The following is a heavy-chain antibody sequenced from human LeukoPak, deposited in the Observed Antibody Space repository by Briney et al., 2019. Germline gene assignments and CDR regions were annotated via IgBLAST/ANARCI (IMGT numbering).Heavy chain of an antibody. CDR2: IYNSGNT. V-gene: IGHV4-4*07. CDR3: TRGTFDSSGYYLFDY. CDR1: GRSISTNY. D-gene: IGHD3-22*01. J-gene: IGHJ4*02. Sequence: SETLSLTCTVSGRSISTNYWSWIRQPAGKGLEWIGRIYNSGNTNYSPSLESRVTMSADTSKNQFSLKLSSVTAADTAVYYCTRGTFDSSGYYLFDYWGQGTLVTVSS.